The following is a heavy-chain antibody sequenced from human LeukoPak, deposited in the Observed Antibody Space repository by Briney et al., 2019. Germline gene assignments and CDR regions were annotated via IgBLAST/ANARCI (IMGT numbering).Heavy chain of an antibody. CDR2: IYYSGTT. CDR3: ARGRGGPELELLLYNWFDP. Sequence: SETLSLTCTVSSVSVSSSSYYWGWIRQSPGKGLEWIASIYYSGTTYYNPSLKSRVTISVDTSKNQFSLKLSSVTAADTAVYYCARGRGGPELELLLYNWFDPWGQGTLVTVSS. V-gene: IGHV4-39*07. CDR1: SVSVSSSSYY. J-gene: IGHJ5*02. D-gene: IGHD1-7*01.